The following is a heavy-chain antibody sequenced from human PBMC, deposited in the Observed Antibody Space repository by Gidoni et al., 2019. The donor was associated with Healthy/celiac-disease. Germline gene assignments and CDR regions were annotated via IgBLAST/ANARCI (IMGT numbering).Heavy chain of an antibody. J-gene: IGHJ6*02. V-gene: IGHV1-69*01. CDR3: ARDRTRYNWNDVSYYGMDV. CDR1: GGTFSSYA. Sequence: QVQLVQSGAEVKKPGSSVKVSCKASGGTFSSYAISWVRQAPGQGLEWMGGIIPLFGTASYAQKFQGRITITADESTSTTYMELSSLRSEDTAVYYCARDRTRYNWNDVSYYGMDVWGQGTTVTVSS. CDR2: IIPLFGTA. D-gene: IGHD1-20*01.